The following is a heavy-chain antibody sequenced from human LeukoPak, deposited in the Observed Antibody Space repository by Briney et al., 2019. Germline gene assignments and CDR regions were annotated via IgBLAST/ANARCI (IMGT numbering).Heavy chain of an antibody. D-gene: IGHD6-19*01. V-gene: IGHV1-8*01. Sequence: ASVKVSCKASGYTFTSYDINWVRQATGQGLEWMGWMNPNSGNTGYAQKFQGRVTMTRNTSISTAYMELSSLRSEDTAVYYCAKRRRPISSGWYQWNYSYYYMDVWGKGTTVTVSS. CDR2: MNPNSGNT. J-gene: IGHJ6*03. CDR1: GYTFTSYD. CDR3: AKRRRPISSGWYQWNYSYYYMDV.